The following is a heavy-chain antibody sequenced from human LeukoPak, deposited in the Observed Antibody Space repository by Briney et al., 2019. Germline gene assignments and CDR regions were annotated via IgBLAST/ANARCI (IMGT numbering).Heavy chain of an antibody. D-gene: IGHD6-13*01. J-gene: IGHJ2*01. Sequence: SETLSLTCTVSGNSISNSHYYWGWIRQPPGKGLEWIGNIYYTGTTYYNPSLKSRVTISVDTSKNQFSLKLSSVTAADTAVYYCARVYYSSSYDYWYFDLWGRGTLVTVSS. CDR1: GNSISNSHYY. V-gene: IGHV4-39*07. CDR2: IYYTGTT. CDR3: ARVYYSSSYDYWYFDL.